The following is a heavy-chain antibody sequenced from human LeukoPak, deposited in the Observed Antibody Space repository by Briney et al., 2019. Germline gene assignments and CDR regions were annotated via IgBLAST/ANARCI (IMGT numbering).Heavy chain of an antibody. Sequence: SETLSLTCTVSGGSISSGDYYWSWIRQPPGKGLEWIGYIYYSGSTYYNPSLKSRVTISVDTSKNQFSLKLSSVTAADTAVYYCARARGAVAIDYWGQGTLVTVSS. D-gene: IGHD6-19*01. V-gene: IGHV4-30-4*08. CDR1: GGSISSGDYY. CDR3: ARARGAVAIDY. CDR2: IYYSGST. J-gene: IGHJ4*02.